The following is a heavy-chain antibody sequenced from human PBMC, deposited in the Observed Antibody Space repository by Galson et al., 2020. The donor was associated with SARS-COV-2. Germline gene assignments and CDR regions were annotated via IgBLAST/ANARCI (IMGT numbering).Heavy chain of an antibody. Sequence: QTGGSLRLSCAASGYTFSPYWMYWVRQVPGKGLMWVSHINDNGRTTKYADSVRGRFTISRDNAKNTLYLQMNSLRVEDTAVYYCVRDRGRPDSFDIWGQGTMVTVSS. D-gene: IGHD5-12*01. CDR2: INDNGRTT. J-gene: IGHJ3*02. CDR3: VRDRGRPDSFDI. CDR1: GYTFSPYW. V-gene: IGHV3-74*03.